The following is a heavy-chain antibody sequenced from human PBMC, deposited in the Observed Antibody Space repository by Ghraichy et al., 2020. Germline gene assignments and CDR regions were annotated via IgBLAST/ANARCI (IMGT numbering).Heavy chain of an antibody. Sequence: GGSLRLSCAASGFTFSSYAMSWVRQAPGKGLEWVSAISGSGGSTYYADSVKGRFTISRDNSKNTLYLQMNSLRAEDTAVYYCAKDREYYYDSSGYYYFDYWGQGTLVTVSS. CDR1: GFTFSSYA. J-gene: IGHJ4*02. CDR3: AKDREYYYDSSGYYYFDY. CDR2: ISGSGGST. D-gene: IGHD3-22*01. V-gene: IGHV3-23*01.